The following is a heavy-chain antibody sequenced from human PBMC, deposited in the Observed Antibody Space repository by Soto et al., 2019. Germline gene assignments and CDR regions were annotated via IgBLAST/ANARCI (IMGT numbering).Heavy chain of an antibody. CDR1: GGSVGSGEYY. CDR2: IYDSGIT. CDR3: ARDVAHGYTENV. Sequence: QVQLQASGPGLVKPSQTLSLACTVSGGSVGSGEYYYSWIRQPPGKGLEWIGYIYDSGITNYTPSLEGRVTMSLDRSNNQVSLKLSSVTAADTAVYFCARDVAHGYTENVWGQGTMVTVSS. J-gene: IGHJ3*01. V-gene: IGHV4-30-4*01. D-gene: IGHD5-18*01.